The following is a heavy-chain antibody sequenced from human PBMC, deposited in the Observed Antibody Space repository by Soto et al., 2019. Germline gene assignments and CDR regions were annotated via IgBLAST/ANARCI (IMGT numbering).Heavy chain of an antibody. CDR2: IYSGGST. CDR1: GFTVSSNY. J-gene: IGHJ6*01. CDR3: AGDRNPAGMDG. D-gene: IGHD1-1*01. V-gene: IGHV3-66*01. Sequence: EVQLVESGGGLVQPGGSLRLSCAASGFTVSSNYMSWVRQAPGKGLEWVSVIYSGGSTYYADSVKGRFTISRDNSKNPVYFQMNRPRAEDTAVYYCAGDRNPAGMDGWGPGDQVTGS.